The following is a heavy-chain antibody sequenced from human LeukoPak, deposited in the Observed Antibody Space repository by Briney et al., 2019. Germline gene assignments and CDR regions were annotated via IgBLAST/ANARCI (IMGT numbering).Heavy chain of an antibody. CDR3: AKGQDSIGYRSLDY. V-gene: IGHV3-43*02. CDR1: GFTIDGYA. D-gene: IGHD3-22*01. Sequence: GGSLRLSCAASGFTIDGYAMHWVRQPPGKRLEWVTLISADAGRKYYADSVKGRFTISRDNSKNSLFLQVNSLMTEDTALYYCAKGQDSIGYRSLDYWGQGTLLTVSS. J-gene: IGHJ4*02. CDR2: ISADAGRK.